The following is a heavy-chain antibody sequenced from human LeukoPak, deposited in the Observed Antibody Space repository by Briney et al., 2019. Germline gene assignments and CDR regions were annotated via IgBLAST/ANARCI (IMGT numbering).Heavy chain of an antibody. D-gene: IGHD1-7*01. CDR2: INPSGGST. V-gene: IGHV1-46*01. J-gene: IGHJ5*02. CDR3: ARVALALVELPQALAP. Sequence: ASVKVSCKASGYTFTSYYMHWVRQAPGQGLEWMGIINPSGGSTSYAQKFQGRVTMTRDMSTSTVYMELSSLRSEDTAVYYCARVALALVELPQALAPWGQGTLVTVSS. CDR1: GYTFTSYY.